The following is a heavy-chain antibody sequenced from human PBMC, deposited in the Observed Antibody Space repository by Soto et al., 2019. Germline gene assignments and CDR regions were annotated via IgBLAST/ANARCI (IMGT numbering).Heavy chain of an antibody. D-gene: IGHD6-13*01. J-gene: IGHJ4*02. V-gene: IGHV4-59*12. CDR2: IYYSGST. CDR1: GGSISSYC. Sequence: SETLSLTCTVSGGSISSYCWSWIRQPPGKGLEWIGYIYYSGSTNYNPSLKSRVTISVDRSKNQFSLKLSSVTAADTAVYYCASSHAGAHITAAVHWGQGTLVTVSS. CDR3: ASSHAGAHITAAVH.